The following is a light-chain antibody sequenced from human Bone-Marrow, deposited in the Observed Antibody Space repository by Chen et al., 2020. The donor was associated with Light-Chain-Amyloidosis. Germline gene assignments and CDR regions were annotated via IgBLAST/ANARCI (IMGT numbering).Light chain of an antibody. V-gene: IGKV1-5*03. J-gene: IGKJ4*01. CDR1: QSISSW. Sequence: DIQMTQSPSTLSASVGDRVTITCRASQSISSWLAWYQQKPGKAPKLLIYKASSLESGVPSRFGGSGSETEFTITISSLQPDDFATYYCQQYNSPSTFGGGTKVEIK. CDR3: QQYNSPST. CDR2: KAS.